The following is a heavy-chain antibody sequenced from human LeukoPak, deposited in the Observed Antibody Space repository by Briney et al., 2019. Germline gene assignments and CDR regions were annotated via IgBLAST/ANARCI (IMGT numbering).Heavy chain of an antibody. V-gene: IGHV1-69*01. CDR1: GGTFSSYA. J-gene: IGHJ4*02. CDR3: ARSHSDGSGNLYFDY. Sequence: GSSVKVSCKASGGTFSSYAIGWVRQAPGQGLEWMGGIIPIFGTANYAQKFQGRVTITADESTSTAYMELSSLRSEDTAVYYCARSHSDGSGNLYFDYWGQGTLVTVSS. D-gene: IGHD3-10*01. CDR2: IIPIFGTA.